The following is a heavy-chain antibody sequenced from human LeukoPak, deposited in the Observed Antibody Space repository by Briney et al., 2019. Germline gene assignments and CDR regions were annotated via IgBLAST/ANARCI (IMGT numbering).Heavy chain of an antibody. V-gene: IGHV4-34*01. J-gene: IGHJ6*02. D-gene: IGHD3-9*01. Sequence: SETLSLTCVVYGGSFSGYYWSWIRQPPGKGLEWIGEINHSGSTNYNPSLKSRVTISVDTSKNQFSLKLSSVTAADTAVYYCARARYFDWLHYYYSGMDVWGQGTTVTVSS. CDR1: GGSFSGYY. CDR2: INHSGST. CDR3: ARARYFDWLHYYYSGMDV.